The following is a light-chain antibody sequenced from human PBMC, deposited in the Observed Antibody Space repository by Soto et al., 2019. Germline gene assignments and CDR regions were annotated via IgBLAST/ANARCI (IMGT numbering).Light chain of an antibody. CDR3: SSYTSGTTVV. Sequence: QSALTQPASVSGSPGQSITISCTGTSSDVGGYKYVSWYQQHPGKAPKLMIYEVSNRPSGVSHRFSGPKSGNTASLTISGLQAEDEADYYCSSYTSGTTVVFGGGTKVTVL. CDR2: EVS. CDR1: SSDVGGYKY. J-gene: IGLJ2*01. V-gene: IGLV2-14*01.